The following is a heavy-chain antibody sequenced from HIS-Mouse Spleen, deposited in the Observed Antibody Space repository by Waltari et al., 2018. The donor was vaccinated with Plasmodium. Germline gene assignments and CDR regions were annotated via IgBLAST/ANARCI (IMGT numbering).Heavy chain of an antibody. CDR1: GFTFGDYA. J-gene: IGHJ2*01. Sequence: EVQLVESGGGLVQPGRSLRLSCAASGFTFGDYARHWVRQAPGKGLEWVSGISWNSGSIGYADSVKGRFTISRDNAKNSLYLQMNSLRAEDTALYYCAKDIGSPTYWYFDLWGRGTLVTVSS. CDR2: ISWNSGSI. D-gene: IGHD6-19*01. V-gene: IGHV3-9*01. CDR3: AKDIGSPTYWYFDL.